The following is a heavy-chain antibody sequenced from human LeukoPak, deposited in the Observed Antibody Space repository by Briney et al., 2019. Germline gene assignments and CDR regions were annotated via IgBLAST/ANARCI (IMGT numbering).Heavy chain of an antibody. CDR2: ISYDGKNT. V-gene: IGHV3-30*04. CDR1: GFTFSTYA. Sequence: GGSLRLSCAASGFTFSTYAMHWVRQAPGKGLEWVAVISYDGKNTYYADSVKGQFTISRDNSKNTLYLQMNSLRPEDTAVFYRARDYNEAFDYWGQGTLVTVSS. J-gene: IGHJ4*02. D-gene: IGHD3-10*01. CDR3: ARDYNEAFDY.